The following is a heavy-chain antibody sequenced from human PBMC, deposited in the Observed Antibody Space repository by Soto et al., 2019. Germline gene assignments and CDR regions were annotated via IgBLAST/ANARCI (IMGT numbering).Heavy chain of an antibody. Sequence: SETLSLTCAVSGGSISSSNWWSWVRQPPGKGLEWIGEIYHSGSTNYNPSLKSRVTISVDKSKNQFSLKLSSVTAADTAVYYCARGGATYYDILTGYYYYYGMDVWGKGTKVTVSS. D-gene: IGHD3-9*01. CDR3: ARGGATYYDILTGYYYYYGMDV. J-gene: IGHJ6*04. CDR1: GGSISSSNW. V-gene: IGHV4-4*02. CDR2: IYHSGST.